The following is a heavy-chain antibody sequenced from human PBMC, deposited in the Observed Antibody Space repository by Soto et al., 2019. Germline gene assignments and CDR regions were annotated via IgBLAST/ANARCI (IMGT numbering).Heavy chain of an antibody. CDR1: GDTFHNYA. Sequence: QVQLVQSGAEMRKPGSSVKVSCTASGDTFHNYAISWVRQAPGQGLEGMGGIIPLFGTRHYAQTFQGRLTVTADDSLTTVSMPLTSLMFEDTAVYFCARETRGSIFGSDTWGQGPLVTVSS. CDR3: ARETRGSIFGSDT. J-gene: IGHJ5*02. CDR2: IIPLFGTR. D-gene: IGHD3-3*01. V-gene: IGHV1-69*12.